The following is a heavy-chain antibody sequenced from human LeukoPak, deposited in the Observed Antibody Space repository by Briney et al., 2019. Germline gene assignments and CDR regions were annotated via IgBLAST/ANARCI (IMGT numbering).Heavy chain of an antibody. J-gene: IGHJ4*02. CDR2: ISAYNGNT. CDR1: GYTFTSYG. Sequence: ASVKVSCKASGYTFTSYGISWVRQAPGQGLEWMGWISAYNGNTNYAQKLQGRVTMTTDTSTSTAYTELRSLRSDDPAVYYCARDVGSGYDPSLIFDYGGQGTLVTVSS. V-gene: IGHV1-18*01. D-gene: IGHD5-12*01. CDR3: ARDVGSGYDPSLIFDY.